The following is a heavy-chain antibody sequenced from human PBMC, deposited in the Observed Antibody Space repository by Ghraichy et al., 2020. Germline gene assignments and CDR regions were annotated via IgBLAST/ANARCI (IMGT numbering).Heavy chain of an antibody. Sequence: SQTLSLTCTVSRGSISSSSYFWGWIRQRPGKGLEWLGSIDYSGRSSYNPPLESRVAVSVDTSKNQSSLKLSSVTAADTAIYYCARHDAYYYDGSGYYNWFDSWGQGTLVTVSS. CDR1: RGSISSSSYF. V-gene: IGHV4-39*01. D-gene: IGHD3-22*01. CDR3: ARHDAYYYDGSGYYNWFDS. J-gene: IGHJ5*01. CDR2: IDYSGRS.